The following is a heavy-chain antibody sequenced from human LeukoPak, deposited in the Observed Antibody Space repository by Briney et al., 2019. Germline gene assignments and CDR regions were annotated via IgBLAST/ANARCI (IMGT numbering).Heavy chain of an antibody. Sequence: SVKVSCKASGGTFSSYAISWVRQAPGQGLEWMGRSIPILGIANYAQKFQGRVTITADKSTSTAYMELSSLRSEDTAVYYCARDLPSYYDFWSGYQNYWGQGTLVTVSS. V-gene: IGHV1-69*04. CDR3: ARDLPSYYDFWSGYQNY. D-gene: IGHD3-3*01. CDR1: GGTFSSYA. CDR2: SIPILGIA. J-gene: IGHJ4*02.